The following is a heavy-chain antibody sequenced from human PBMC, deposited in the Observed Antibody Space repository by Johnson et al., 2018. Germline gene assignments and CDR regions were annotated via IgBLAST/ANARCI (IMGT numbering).Heavy chain of an antibody. Sequence: VQLVQSGGGLVQPGRSLRLSCAASGFTFDVYAMHWVRQVPGKGLEWVSGISWDSGNIAYADSVKGRFTISRDNAKNSLYLQMNILRAEDTALYYCAKDIRGPPDYYYYYYMDVWGKGTTVTVSS. CDR2: ISWDSGNI. CDR1: GFTFDVYA. CDR3: AKDIRGPPDYYYYYYMDV. J-gene: IGHJ6*03. V-gene: IGHV3-9*01.